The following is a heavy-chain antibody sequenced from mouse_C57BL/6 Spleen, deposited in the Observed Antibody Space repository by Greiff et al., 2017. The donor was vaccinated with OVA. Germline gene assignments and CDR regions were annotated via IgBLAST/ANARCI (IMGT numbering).Heavy chain of an antibody. V-gene: IGHV10-1*01. CDR1: GFSFNTYA. D-gene: IGHD4-1*01. CDR2: IRSKSNNYAT. Sequence: EVKLMEPGGGLVQPKGSLKLSCAASGFSFNTYAMNWVRQAPGKGLEWVARIRSKSNNYATYYADSVKDRFTISRDDSESMLYLQMNNLKTEDTAMYYCVRGNWDYWGQGTTLTVSS. J-gene: IGHJ2*01. CDR3: VRGNWDY.